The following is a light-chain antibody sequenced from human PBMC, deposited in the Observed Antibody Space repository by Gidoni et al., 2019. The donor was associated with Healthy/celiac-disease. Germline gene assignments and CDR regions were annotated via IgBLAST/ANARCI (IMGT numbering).Light chain of an antibody. J-gene: IGKJ2*01. V-gene: IGKV3-11*01. Sequence: EIVLTQSPATLSLSPGERATLPCRARQSVSSYLAWYQQKPGQAPRLLIYDASNRATGIPAGFSGSGSGTDFTLTISSLEPEDFAVYYCQQRSNWPPMYTFGQGTKLEIK. CDR1: QSVSSY. CDR2: DAS. CDR3: QQRSNWPPMYT.